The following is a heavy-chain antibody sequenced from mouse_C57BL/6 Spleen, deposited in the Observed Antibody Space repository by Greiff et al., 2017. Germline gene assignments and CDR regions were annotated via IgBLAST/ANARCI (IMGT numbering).Heavy chain of an antibody. J-gene: IGHJ4*01. CDR3: ARWYYYGSSYRYYAMDY. CDR1: GFNIKDYY. CDR2: IDPEDGET. Sequence: EVQLQQSGAELVKPGASVKLSCTASGFNIKDYYMHWVKQRTEQGLEWIGRIDPEDGETKYAPKFQGKATITADTSSTTAYLQLSSLTSADTAVYYCARWYYYGSSYRYYAMDYWGQGTSVTVSS. V-gene: IGHV14-2*01. D-gene: IGHD1-1*01.